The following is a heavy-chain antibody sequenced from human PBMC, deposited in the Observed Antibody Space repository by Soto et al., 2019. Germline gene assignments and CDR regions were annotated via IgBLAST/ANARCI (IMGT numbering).Heavy chain of an antibody. CDR3: AVYGYGVSAAAY. Sequence: GSLRLSFAGAGLTFRKDWLSWVRQAPGKGLEWVANINQDGSERYYVDSVRGRFTISRDNVENSLYLQLNSLRPEDTAVYYCAVYGYGVSAAAYWGQGTLVTVYS. V-gene: IGHV3-7*03. CDR1: GLTFRKDW. CDR2: INQDGSER. J-gene: IGHJ4*02. D-gene: IGHD4-17*01.